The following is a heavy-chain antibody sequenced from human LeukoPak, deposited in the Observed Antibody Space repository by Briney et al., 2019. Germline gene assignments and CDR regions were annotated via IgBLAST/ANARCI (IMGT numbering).Heavy chain of an antibody. CDR1: GFTISNYW. CDR3: ARDLFDY. J-gene: IGHJ4*02. CDR2: IKQDGSAE. V-gene: IGHV3-7*01. Sequence: PGGSLRLSCAVSGFTISNYWMGWVRQAPGKGLEWVATIKQDGSAEFYVDSVKGRFTISRDSAKNSLYLQMNSLRDDDTAVYYCARDLFDYWGQGTLVTVSS.